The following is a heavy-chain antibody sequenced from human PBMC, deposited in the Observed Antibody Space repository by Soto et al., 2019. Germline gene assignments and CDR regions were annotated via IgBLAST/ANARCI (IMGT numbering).Heavy chain of an antibody. J-gene: IGHJ6*02. V-gene: IGHV1-69*01. CDR3: ATAARSASGELSLGGYYYGMDV. Sequence: QVQLVQSGAEVKKPGSSVKVSCTASGGTFSSYAISWVRQAPGQGLEWMGGIITIFGTENYAQKLQGRVTITADESTSTAYMELSRLRSEDTAVYYCATAARSASGELSLGGYYYGMDVWGQGTTVTVSS. CDR2: IITIFGTE. CDR1: GGTFSSYA. D-gene: IGHD3-16*01.